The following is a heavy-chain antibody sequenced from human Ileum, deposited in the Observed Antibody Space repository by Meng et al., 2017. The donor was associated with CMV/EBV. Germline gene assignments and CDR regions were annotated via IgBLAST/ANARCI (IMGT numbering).Heavy chain of an antibody. V-gene: IGHV1-2*02. CDR3: VRGPSQPQSSWFDP. CDR2: INANSGGT. Sequence: SVYTFTGHSMHWVRQAPGQGLEWMGWINANSGGTNYAQKFQGRVTMTRDTSISTAYMDLSRLRSDDTAVYYCVRGPSQPQSSWFDPWGQGTLVTVSS. CDR1: VYTFTGHS. J-gene: IGHJ5*02.